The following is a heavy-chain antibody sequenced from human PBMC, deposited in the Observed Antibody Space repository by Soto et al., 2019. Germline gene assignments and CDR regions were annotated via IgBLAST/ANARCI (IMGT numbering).Heavy chain of an antibody. V-gene: IGHV3-33*01. CDR1: GFTFSSYG. Sequence: QVQLVESGGGVVQPGRSLRLSCAASGFTFSSYGMHWVRQAPGKGLEWVAVIWYDGSNKYYADSVKGRFTISRDNSKNTLYLQMNSLRAEDTAVYYCARDRGYYDSSGYYYYYYGMDVWGQGTKVTVSS. CDR2: IWYDGSNK. J-gene: IGHJ6*02. CDR3: ARDRGYYDSSGYYYYYYGMDV. D-gene: IGHD3-22*01.